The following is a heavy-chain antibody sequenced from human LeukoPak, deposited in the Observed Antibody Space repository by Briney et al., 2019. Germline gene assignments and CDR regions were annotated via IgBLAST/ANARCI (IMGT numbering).Heavy chain of an antibody. CDR2: ISGSGGST. J-gene: IGHJ4*02. Sequence: PGGSLRLSCAASGFTFSSYAMSWVRQAPGKGLEWVSAISGSGGSTYCADSVKGRFTISRDNSKNTLYLQMNSLRAEDTAVYYCAKDKTLGYCSGGSCYFGYWGQGTLVTVSS. D-gene: IGHD2-15*01. V-gene: IGHV3-23*01. CDR3: AKDKTLGYCSGGSCYFGY. CDR1: GFTFSSYA.